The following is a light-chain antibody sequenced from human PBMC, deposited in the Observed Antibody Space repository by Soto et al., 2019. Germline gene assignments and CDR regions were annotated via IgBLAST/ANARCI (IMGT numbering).Light chain of an antibody. CDR2: DTS. V-gene: IGKV1-17*03. CDR3: LQHNSYPYT. CDR1: QDISRF. Sequence: DVQMTQSPSPMSASVGDRVTITCRASQDISRFVAWFQQKPGKAPERLIYDTSSLQPGVPSRFSGSGSGTEFTLAISGLQPEDFATYYCLQHNSYPYTFGQGTKLEIK. J-gene: IGKJ2*01.